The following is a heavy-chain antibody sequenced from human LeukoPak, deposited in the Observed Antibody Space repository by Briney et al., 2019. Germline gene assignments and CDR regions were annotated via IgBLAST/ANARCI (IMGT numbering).Heavy chain of an antibody. Sequence: PGGSLRLSCAASGFTVSGNYMTWVRQAPGKGLEWVSVIYSGGNTYYVDSVKGRFTISRDSSKNTLYLQINSLRAEDTAVYYCGRQMTTVITGVYYYYGMDVWGQGTTVTVSS. V-gene: IGHV3-66*04. CDR3: GRQMTTVITGVYYYYGMDV. CDR1: GFTVSGNY. J-gene: IGHJ6*02. D-gene: IGHD3-16*01. CDR2: IYSGGNT.